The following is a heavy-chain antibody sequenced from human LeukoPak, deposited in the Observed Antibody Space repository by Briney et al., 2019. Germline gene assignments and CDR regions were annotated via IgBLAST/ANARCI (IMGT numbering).Heavy chain of an antibody. CDR3: AKTGGGRYYDILTGYSYFDY. V-gene: IGHV3-30*18. D-gene: IGHD3-9*01. CDR2: ISYDGSNK. CDR1: GFTFSSYG. Sequence: PGGSLRLSCAASGFTFSSYGMHWVRQAPGKGLEWVAVISYDGSNKYYADSVKGRFTISRDNSKNTLYLQMNSLRAGDTAVYYCAKTGGGRYYDILTGYSYFDYWGQGTLVTVSS. J-gene: IGHJ4*02.